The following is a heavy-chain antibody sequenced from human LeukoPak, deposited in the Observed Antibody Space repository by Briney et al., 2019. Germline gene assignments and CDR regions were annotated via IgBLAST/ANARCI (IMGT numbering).Heavy chain of an antibody. CDR3: ARVSAGPVWFGETPFGMDV. CDR2: IYYSGWT. J-gene: IGHJ6*02. CDR1: GSSISSYY. D-gene: IGHD3-10*01. V-gene: IGHV4-59*01. Sequence: PSETLSLTCTCSGSSISSYYWSGIGQPPCKGLDGMGYIYYSGWTNYNHSLQSRVAIPVDTFKSQCSLQLSSVTDAAAGVYYCARVSAGPVWFGETPFGMDVWGQGTTVTVSS.